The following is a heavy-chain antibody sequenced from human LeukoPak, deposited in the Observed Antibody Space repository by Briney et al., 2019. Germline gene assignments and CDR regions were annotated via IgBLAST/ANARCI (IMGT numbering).Heavy chain of an antibody. D-gene: IGHD3-9*01. CDR2: IYYSGST. Sequence: KPSETLSLTCAVYGGSFSGYYWGWIRQPPGKGLEWVGSIYYSGSTYYNASLKSRVTISVDTSKNQFSLKLSSVTAADTAVYYCARHGYDILTGSHGARAFLDYWGQGTLVTVSS. J-gene: IGHJ4*02. CDR3: ARHGYDILTGSHGARAFLDY. CDR1: GGSFSGYY. V-gene: IGHV4-39*01.